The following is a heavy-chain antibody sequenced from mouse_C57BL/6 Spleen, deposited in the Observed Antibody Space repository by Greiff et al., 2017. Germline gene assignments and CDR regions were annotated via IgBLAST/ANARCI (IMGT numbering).Heavy chain of an antibody. CDR1: GYAFSSSW. J-gene: IGHJ4*01. Sequence: QVQLKESGPELVKPGASVKISCKASGYAFSSSWMNWVKQRPGKGLEWIGRIYPGDGDTNYNGKFKGKATLTAAKSSRTASMHLSILTSEDSAVYFCERADWGGYSMDYWGQGTSVTVSS. CDR3: ERADWGGYSMDY. V-gene: IGHV1-82*01. D-gene: IGHD4-1*01. CDR2: IYPGDGDT.